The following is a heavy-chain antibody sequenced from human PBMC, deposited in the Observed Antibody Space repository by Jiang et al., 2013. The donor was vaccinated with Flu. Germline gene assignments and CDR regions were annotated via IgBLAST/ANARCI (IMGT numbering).Heavy chain of an antibody. V-gene: IGHV4-59*01. CDR1: GGSISSYY. Sequence: TVSGGSISSYYWSWIRQPPGKGLEWIGYIYYSGSTNYNPSLKSRVTISVDTSKNQFSLKLSSVTAADTAVYYCATYYYDSSGPPSSEYFQHWGQGTLVTVSS. CDR2: IYYSGST. D-gene: IGHD3-22*01. CDR3: ATYYYDSSGPPSSEYFQH. J-gene: IGHJ1*01.